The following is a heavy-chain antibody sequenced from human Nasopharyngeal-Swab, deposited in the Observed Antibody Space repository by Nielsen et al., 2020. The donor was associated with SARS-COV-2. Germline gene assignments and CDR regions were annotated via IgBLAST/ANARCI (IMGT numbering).Heavy chain of an antibody. V-gene: IGHV4-39*07. CDR2: IFYTGST. CDR1: GGSISSTGHH. D-gene: IGHD3-10*01. CDR3: AREITYYYYMDV. J-gene: IGHJ6*03. Sequence: ESLKISCTVSGGSISSTGHHWAWIRQPPGKGLEWIGTIFYTGSTDYSSSLRSRVSISVDTSKNQFSLKLTSVTAADTALYFCAREITYYYYMDVWGKGATVTVSS.